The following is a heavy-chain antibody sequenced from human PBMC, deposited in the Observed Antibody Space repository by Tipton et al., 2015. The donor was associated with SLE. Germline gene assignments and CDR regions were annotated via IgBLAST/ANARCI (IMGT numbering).Heavy chain of an antibody. Sequence: TLSLTCAVSGGSISSVGYYWSWIRQHPGKGLEWIGHIYHSESTFYSPSLRSRVTISVDTSKNQFSLRLISVTAADTAVYYCARDSSGSYYDRGGYYQLANRHFDLWGRGILVSVSS. CDR3: ARDSSGSYYDRGGYYQLANRHFDL. CDR2: IYHSEST. CDR1: GGSISSVGYY. J-gene: IGHJ4*02. V-gene: IGHV4-31*11. D-gene: IGHD3-22*01.